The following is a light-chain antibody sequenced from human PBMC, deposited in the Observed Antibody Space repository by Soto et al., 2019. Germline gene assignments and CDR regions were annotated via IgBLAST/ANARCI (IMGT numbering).Light chain of an antibody. Sequence: EIVMTQSPVTLSVSPGERATLSCRASQSVRSNLAWYQHKPGQAPSLLIYGAFTRATGSPARFSGTGSGTEFTLTISSLQSEDFALYYCQQYNDWPLTFGQGTKVEV. CDR2: GAF. J-gene: IGKJ1*01. V-gene: IGKV3-15*01. CDR3: QQYNDWPLT. CDR1: QSVRSN.